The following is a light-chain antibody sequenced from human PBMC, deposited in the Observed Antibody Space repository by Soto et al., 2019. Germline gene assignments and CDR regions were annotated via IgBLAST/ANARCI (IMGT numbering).Light chain of an antibody. J-gene: IGKJ1*01. Sequence: EIVLMQSPGTLSLSPGERATLSCRASQTMTRAYVAWYQQKPGQAPRLLIYDASNRATGIPARFSGSGSGTDFTLTISRMEPEDFAVYYCQQYGSSPWTFGQGTKVDI. V-gene: IGKV3-20*01. CDR3: QQYGSSPWT. CDR1: QTMTRAY. CDR2: DAS.